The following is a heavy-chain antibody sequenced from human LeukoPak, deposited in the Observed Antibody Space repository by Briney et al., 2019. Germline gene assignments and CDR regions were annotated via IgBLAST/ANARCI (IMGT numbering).Heavy chain of an antibody. V-gene: IGHV3-21*01. Sequence: GGSLRLSCAASGFTFSSYSMSWVRQAPGKGLEWVSSITSTSDYIYYADSVKGRFTISRDNARNSLYLQMNSLRAEDTAVYYCATYSSLNRREFQYWGQGTLLTVSS. CDR2: ITSTSDYI. CDR3: ATYSSLNRREFQY. D-gene: IGHD3-22*01. J-gene: IGHJ1*01. CDR1: GFTFSSYS.